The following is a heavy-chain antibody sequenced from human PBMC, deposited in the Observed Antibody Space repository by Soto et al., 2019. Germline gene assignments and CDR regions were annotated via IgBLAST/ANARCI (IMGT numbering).Heavy chain of an antibody. V-gene: IGHV3-64*02. CDR2: ISSNGGST. Sequence: LRLSCAASGFTFSSYAMHWVRQAPGKGLEYVSAISSNGGSTYYADSVKGRFTISRDNSKNTLYLQMGSLRAEDMAVYYCARDDPQYGMDVWGQGTTVTVSS. CDR1: GFTFSSYA. CDR3: ARDDPQYGMDV. J-gene: IGHJ6*02.